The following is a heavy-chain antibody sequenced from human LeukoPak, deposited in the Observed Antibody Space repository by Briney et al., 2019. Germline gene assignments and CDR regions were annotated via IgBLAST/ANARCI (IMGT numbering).Heavy chain of an antibody. Sequence: GESLKISCAASGFTFSSYAMSWVRQAPGKGLEWVSAISGSGGSTYYADSVKGRFTISRDNSKNTLYLQMNSLRAEDTAVYCCAKDVRYYYDSSGYHPDAFDIWGQGTMVTVSS. CDR3: AKDVRYYYDSSGYHPDAFDI. CDR1: GFTFSSYA. J-gene: IGHJ3*02. D-gene: IGHD3-22*01. CDR2: ISGSGGST. V-gene: IGHV3-23*01.